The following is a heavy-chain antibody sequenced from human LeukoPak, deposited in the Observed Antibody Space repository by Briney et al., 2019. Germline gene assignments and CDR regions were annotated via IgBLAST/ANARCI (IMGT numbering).Heavy chain of an antibody. Sequence: SETLSLTCTVSGGSISSYYWSWIRQPPGKGLEWIGYIYYSGSTNYNPSLKIRVTISVDTSKNQFSLKLSSVTAADTAVYYCARDIPTIFGVVNPNWYFDLWGRGTLVTVSS. CDR3: ARDIPTIFGVVNPNWYFDL. CDR1: GGSISSYY. CDR2: IYYSGST. V-gene: IGHV4-59*01. J-gene: IGHJ2*01. D-gene: IGHD3-3*01.